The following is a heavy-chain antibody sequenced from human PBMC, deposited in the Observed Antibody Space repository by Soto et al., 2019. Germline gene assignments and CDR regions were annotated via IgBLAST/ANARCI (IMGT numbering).Heavy chain of an antibody. J-gene: IGHJ4*02. CDR3: ATSPIEDSSDYRFDY. Sequence: SETLSLTCTVSGGSISSSSYYWGWIRQPPGKGLEWIGSIYYSGSTYYNPSLKSRVTISVDTSKNQFSLKLSSVTAADTAVYYCATSPIEDSSDYRFDYWGQGTLVTVSS. D-gene: IGHD3-22*01. CDR2: IYYSGST. V-gene: IGHV4-39*01. CDR1: GGSISSSSYY.